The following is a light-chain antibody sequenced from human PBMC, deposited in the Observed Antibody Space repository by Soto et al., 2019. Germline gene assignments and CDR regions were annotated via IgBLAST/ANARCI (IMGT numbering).Light chain of an antibody. CDR1: QRVINN. CDR3: QQYNNWPRT. CDR2: GAS. V-gene: IGKV3-15*01. Sequence: EIVMTQSPATLSVSPWERATLSCRASQRVINNLAWYQQKPGQAPRLLIYGASTRATGIPARFSGSVSGTEFTLTISSLQSEDFAVYYCQQYNNWPRTFGQGTKVDIK. J-gene: IGKJ1*01.